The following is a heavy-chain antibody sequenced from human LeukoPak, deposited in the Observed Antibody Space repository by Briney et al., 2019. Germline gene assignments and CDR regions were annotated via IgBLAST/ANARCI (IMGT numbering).Heavy chain of an antibody. Sequence: GESLKISCKGSGYSFSNYWIGWVRQMPGKGLEWMGIIYPGDSDSRFSPSFQGQVTISADKSISTAYLQWSSLKASDTAMYYCAIRSRYNWNDYFDYWGQGTLVTVSS. V-gene: IGHV5-51*01. CDR1: GYSFSNYW. CDR2: IYPGDSDS. J-gene: IGHJ4*02. CDR3: AIRSRYNWNDYFDY. D-gene: IGHD1-20*01.